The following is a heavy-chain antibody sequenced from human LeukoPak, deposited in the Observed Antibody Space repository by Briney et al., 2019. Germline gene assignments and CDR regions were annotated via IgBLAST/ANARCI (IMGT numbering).Heavy chain of an antibody. V-gene: IGHV1-69*06. CDR3: ARDVGYSNYVGAFDI. Sequence: KVSCKASGGTFTSYAIGWVRHAPGPGLEWMGGIIPIFDTANNAQTFRGRVTITADKTTRTAYMELSSLRSEHTTVYYCARDVGYSNYVGAFDIWGQGTMVTVSS. CDR1: GGTFTSYA. CDR2: IIPIFDTA. D-gene: IGHD4-11*01. J-gene: IGHJ3*02.